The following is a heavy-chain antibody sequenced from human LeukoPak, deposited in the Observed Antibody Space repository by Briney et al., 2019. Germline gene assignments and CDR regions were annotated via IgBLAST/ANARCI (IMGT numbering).Heavy chain of an antibody. CDR1: GYTFTSYD. V-gene: IGHV1-8*01. J-gene: IGHJ6*02. CDR3: AREVWSSSGYYGGSYYYNTDV. D-gene: IGHD3-22*01. Sequence: ASVKVSCKASGYTFTSYDINWVRQATGQGLEWMGWMNPNSGNTGYAQKFQGRVTMTRNTSISTAYMELSSLRAEDTAVFYCAREVWSSSGYYGGSYYYNTDVWGQGTTVTVSS. CDR2: MNPNSGNT.